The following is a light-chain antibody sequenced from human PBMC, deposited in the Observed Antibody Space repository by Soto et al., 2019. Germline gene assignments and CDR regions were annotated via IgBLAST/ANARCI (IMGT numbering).Light chain of an antibody. CDR2: VNSDGSH. V-gene: IGLV4-69*01. Sequence: QPVLTQSPSASASQGASVKFTCTLTSGHSTYAIAWHQQQPEMGPRYLMKVNSDGSHSKGDGIPDRFSGSSSGAERYLTISSLQSEDEADYYCQTWGTGDWVFGGGTKLSVL. J-gene: IGLJ3*02. CDR1: SGHSTYA. CDR3: QTWGTGDWV.